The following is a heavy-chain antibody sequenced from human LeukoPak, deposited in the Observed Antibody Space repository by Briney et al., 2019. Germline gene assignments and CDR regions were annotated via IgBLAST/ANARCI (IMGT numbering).Heavy chain of an antibody. J-gene: IGHJ3*02. CDR3: ARDGGSYYDDAFDI. V-gene: IGHV4-59*01. Sequence: SETLSLTCTVSGGSISSYYWSWIRQPPGKGLEWIGYIYYSGSTNYNPSLKSRVTTSVDTSKNQFSLKLSSVTAADTAVYYCARDGGSYYDDAFDIWGQGTMVTVSS. D-gene: IGHD1-26*01. CDR2: IYYSGST. CDR1: GGSISSYY.